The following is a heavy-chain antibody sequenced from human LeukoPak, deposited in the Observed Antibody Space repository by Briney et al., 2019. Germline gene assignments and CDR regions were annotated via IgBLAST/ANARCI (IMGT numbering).Heavy chain of an antibody. D-gene: IGHD1-26*01. CDR3: ARAPSGSYYFDY. CDR2: IYSGGST. Sequence: GGSLRVSCAASGFTVSSNYMSWVRQAPGKGLEWVSVIYSGGSTYYADSVKGRFTISRDNSKNTLYLQMNSLRAEDTAVYYCARAPSGSYYFDYWGQGTLVTVSS. J-gene: IGHJ4*02. CDR1: GFTVSSNY. V-gene: IGHV3-53*01.